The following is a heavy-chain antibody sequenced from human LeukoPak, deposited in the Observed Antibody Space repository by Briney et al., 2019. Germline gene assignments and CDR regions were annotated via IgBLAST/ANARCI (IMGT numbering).Heavy chain of an antibody. Sequence: WASVKVSCKASGGTFSSYAISWLRQAAGQGLEWMGGIIPIFGTANYAQKFQGRVTITADESTSTAYMELSRLRSEDTAVYYCASVDGRRDDYGDYVDYYYGMDVWGKGTTVTVSS. J-gene: IGHJ6*04. D-gene: IGHD4-17*01. CDR2: IIPIFGTA. CDR1: GGTFSSYA. V-gene: IGHV1-69*13. CDR3: ASVDGRRDDYGDYVDYYYGMDV.